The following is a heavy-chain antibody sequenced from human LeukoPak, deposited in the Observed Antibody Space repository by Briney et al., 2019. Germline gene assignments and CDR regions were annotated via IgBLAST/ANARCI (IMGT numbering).Heavy chain of an antibody. Sequence: GGSLRLSCAASGFTFSDYYMSWIRQAPGKGLEWVSYISSSGSTIYYADSVKGRFTISRDNAKNSLYLQMNSLRAEDTAVYYCARDGRYCSSTSCYKSYDAFDIWGQGTMVTVSS. CDR1: GFTFSDYY. V-gene: IGHV3-11*04. J-gene: IGHJ3*02. D-gene: IGHD2-2*02. CDR2: ISSSGSTI. CDR3: ARDGRYCSSTSCYKSYDAFDI.